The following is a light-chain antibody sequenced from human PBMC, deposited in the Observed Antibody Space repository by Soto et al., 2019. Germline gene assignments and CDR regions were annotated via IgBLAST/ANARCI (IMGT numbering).Light chain of an antibody. CDR3: HQYDKLPRT. CDR2: GAS. V-gene: IGKV3-20*01. J-gene: IGKJ1*01. CDR1: QSVSSSY. Sequence: EIVLTQSPGTLSLSPGERATLYCRSRQSVSSSYLAWYQQKPGQAPRLLIYGASNRASGIPDRFSGSGSGTDFTLTISRLEPEDFAVYYCHQYDKLPRTFGQGTKVEIK.